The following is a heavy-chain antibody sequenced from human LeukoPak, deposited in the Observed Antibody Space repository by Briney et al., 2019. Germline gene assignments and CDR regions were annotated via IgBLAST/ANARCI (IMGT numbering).Heavy chain of an antibody. CDR3: ARDPGTGYADY. CDR2: IYYSGST. CDR1: GGSISSSSYY. D-gene: IGHD5-12*01. J-gene: IGHJ4*02. V-gene: IGHV4-39*01. Sequence: SETLSLTCTVSGGSISSSSYYWGWIRRPPGKGLEWIGSIYYSGSTYYNPSLKSRVTVSGDTSKSQFSLKLTSVTAADTAVYYCARDPGTGYADYWGQGTLVTVSS.